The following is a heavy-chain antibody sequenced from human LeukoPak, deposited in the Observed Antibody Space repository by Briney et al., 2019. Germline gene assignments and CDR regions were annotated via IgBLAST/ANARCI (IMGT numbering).Heavy chain of an antibody. D-gene: IGHD1-26*01. V-gene: IGHV4-59*01. CDR1: GGSLSSYY. J-gene: IGHJ4*02. CDR3: ARAGKWELKPHFDY. Sequence: SETLSLTCTVAGGSLSSYYWSWIRQPPGKGLGWIGYIYYSGGTNYNPSLKSRVTISVATSKTQFSLKLSSVTAADTAVYYCARAGKWELKPHFDYWGQGTLVTVSS. CDR2: IYYSGGT.